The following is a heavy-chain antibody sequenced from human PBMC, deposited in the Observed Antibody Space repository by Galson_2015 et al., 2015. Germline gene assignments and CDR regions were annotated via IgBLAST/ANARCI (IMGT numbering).Heavy chain of an antibody. J-gene: IGHJ4*02. D-gene: IGHD6-13*01. CDR2: ISQDGSER. CDR3: ARDIEAAGLAFDY. CDR1: EFTLSNYW. V-gene: IGHV3-7*05. Sequence: SLRLSCAVSEFTLSNYWQTWVRQAPGKGLEWVASISQDGSERYYVDSVKGRFTISRDNAKNSLWLQMNSLRDEDTAVYYCARDIEAAGLAFDYWGQGTLVTVSS.